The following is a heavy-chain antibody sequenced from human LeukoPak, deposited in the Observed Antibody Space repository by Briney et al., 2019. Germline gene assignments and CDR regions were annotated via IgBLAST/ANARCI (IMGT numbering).Heavy chain of an antibody. J-gene: IGHJ3*02. V-gene: IGHV4-39*01. Sequence: SETLSLTCTVPGGSISSSSYYWGWIRQPPGKGPEWIGTIYYSGSTYYNPSLKSRVTISVDTSKNQFSLKLSSVTAADTAVYYCARHGGFSYGFLNDAFDIWGQGTMVTVSS. D-gene: IGHD5-18*01. CDR1: GGSISSSSYY. CDR2: IYYSGST. CDR3: ARHGGFSYGFLNDAFDI.